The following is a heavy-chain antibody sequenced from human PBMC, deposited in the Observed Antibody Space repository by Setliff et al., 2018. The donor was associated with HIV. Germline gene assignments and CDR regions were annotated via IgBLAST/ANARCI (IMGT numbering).Heavy chain of an antibody. D-gene: IGHD6-19*01. CDR3: ASSASGWYDYFDY. J-gene: IGHJ4*02. CDR1: GGTFSSHA. Sequence: ASVKVSCKASGGTFSSHAISWVRQAPGQGLEWMGGIIPMFGTANYAQNFQGRVTITADESTSTAHMELSSLRSEDTAVYYCASSASGWYDYFDYWGQGALVTVSS. V-gene: IGHV1-69*13. CDR2: IIPMFGTA.